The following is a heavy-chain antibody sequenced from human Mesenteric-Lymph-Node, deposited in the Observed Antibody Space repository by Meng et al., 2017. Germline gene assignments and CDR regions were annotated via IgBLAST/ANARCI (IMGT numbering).Heavy chain of an antibody. J-gene: IGHJ4*02. V-gene: IGHV4-61*01. CDR1: GVSVTSGSYY. CDR2: IYYSGST. Sequence: VPLQESGPGLVRPSETLSLTCTVSGVSVTSGSYYWSWIRQPPGKGLEWIGYIYYSGSTKYNPSLKSRVTISVDTSKNQFSLNLRSVTAADTAIYYCAGPYNTGWYKWGQGTLVTVSS. CDR3: AGPYNTGWYK. D-gene: IGHD6-19*01.